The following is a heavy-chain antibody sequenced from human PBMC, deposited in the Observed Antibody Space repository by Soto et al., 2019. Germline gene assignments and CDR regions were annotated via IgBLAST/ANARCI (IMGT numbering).Heavy chain of an antibody. CDR1: GGTISRYY. D-gene: IGHD2-21*02. CDR2: MYNTGST. V-gene: IGHV4-59*01. Sequence: QVQLQESGPGLVKPSETLSLTCTVSGGTISRYYWSWIRQPPGKGLEWIGYMYNTGSTVYNPSFKSRVTISVDTSKNQFSLKLNSVTAADTAVYHCARDLWGYCGTDCYPLDVWGQGTTVTVSS. J-gene: IGHJ6*02. CDR3: ARDLWGYCGTDCYPLDV.